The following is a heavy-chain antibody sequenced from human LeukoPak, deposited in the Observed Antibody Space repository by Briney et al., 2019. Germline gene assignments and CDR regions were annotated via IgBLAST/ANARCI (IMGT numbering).Heavy chain of an antibody. Sequence: GSLRLSCAASGFTFSSYEMNWVRQAPGKGLEWIGEINHSGSTNYNPSLKSRVTISVDTSKNQFSLKLSSVTAADTAVYYCAREDYDILTGLIDWGQGTLVTVSS. CDR1: GFTFSSYE. V-gene: IGHV4-34*01. CDR3: AREDYDILTGLID. CDR2: INHSGST. D-gene: IGHD3-9*01. J-gene: IGHJ4*02.